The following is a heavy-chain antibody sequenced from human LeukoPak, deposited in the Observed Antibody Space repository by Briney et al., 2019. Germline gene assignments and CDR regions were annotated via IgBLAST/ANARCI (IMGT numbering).Heavy chain of an antibody. CDR2: ISGSGGST. D-gene: IGHD2-2*01. V-gene: IGHV3-23*01. CDR3: AKNAEPPPSIVVVPAAAHYYYYYMDV. Sequence: GGSLRLSCAASGFTFSSYAMSWVRQAPGKGLEWVSAISGSGGSTYYADSVKGRFTISRDNSKNTLYLQMNSLRAEDTAVYYCAKNAEPPPSIVVVPAAAHYYYYYMDVWGKGTTVTVSS. CDR1: GFTFSSYA. J-gene: IGHJ6*03.